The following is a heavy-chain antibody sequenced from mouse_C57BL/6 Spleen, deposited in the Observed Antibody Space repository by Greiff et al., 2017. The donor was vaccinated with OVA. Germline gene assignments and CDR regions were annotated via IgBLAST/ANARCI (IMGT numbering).Heavy chain of an antibody. Sequence: VQLQQPGTELVKPGASVKLSCKASGYTFTSYWMHWVKQRPGQGLEWIGNINPSNGGTNYNEKFKSKATLTVDKSSSTAYMQLSSLTSEDSAVYYCARSGGLYYDYDGFAYWGQGTLVTVSA. CDR3: ARSGGLYYDYDGFAY. D-gene: IGHD2-4*01. J-gene: IGHJ3*01. CDR1: GYTFTSYW. CDR2: INPSNGGT. V-gene: IGHV1-53*01.